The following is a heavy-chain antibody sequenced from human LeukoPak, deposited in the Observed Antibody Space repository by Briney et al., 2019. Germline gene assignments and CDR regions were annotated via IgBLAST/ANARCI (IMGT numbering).Heavy chain of an antibody. CDR1: GDSISGYF. Sequence: SEPLSLTCTVSGDSISGYFWSWVRQPPGKGVEWIAYILYSGSTNYNPSLKSRVTISVDTSKNQFSLMLTSVTAADTAVYYCARTRGYGGNSPRAFDIWGQGTMVTVSS. D-gene: IGHD4-23*01. J-gene: IGHJ3*02. CDR3: ARTRGYGGNSPRAFDI. V-gene: IGHV4-59*01. CDR2: ILYSGST.